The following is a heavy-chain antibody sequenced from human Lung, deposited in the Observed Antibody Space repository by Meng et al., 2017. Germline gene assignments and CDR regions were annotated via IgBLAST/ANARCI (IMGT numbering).Heavy chain of an antibody. D-gene: IGHD4-17*01. J-gene: IGHJ4*02. CDR1: GFTFSTHW. V-gene: IGHV3-74*01. Sequence: VQLVESGGGLVQPGGFLRLSCAASGFTFSTHWMHWVRQAPGKGLEWVSRITGDGSSTIYADSVQGRFTMSRDNAKNTLSLQMNSLRAEDTAVYYCARGGVTTDDWGQGTLVTVSS. CDR2: ITGDGSST. CDR3: ARGGVTTDD.